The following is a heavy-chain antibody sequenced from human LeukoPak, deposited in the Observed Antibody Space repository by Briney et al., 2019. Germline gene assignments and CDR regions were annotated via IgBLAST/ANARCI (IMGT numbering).Heavy chain of an antibody. Sequence: GESLKISCKGSGYSFTSYWIGWVRQMPGKGLEWMGIIYPGDSDTRYSPSFQGQVTISADKSISTAYLQWSSLKASDTAMYYCARGSGSSGWYEKTNFDYWGQGTLVTVSS. J-gene: IGHJ4*02. CDR1: GYSFTSYW. D-gene: IGHD6-19*01. V-gene: IGHV5-51*01. CDR2: IYPGDSDT. CDR3: ARGSGSSGWYEKTNFDY.